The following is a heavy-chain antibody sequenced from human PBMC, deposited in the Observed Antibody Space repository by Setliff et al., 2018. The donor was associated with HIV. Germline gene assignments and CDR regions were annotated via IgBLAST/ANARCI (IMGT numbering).Heavy chain of an antibody. Sequence: SETLSLTCAVSGFSINSGYYWGWIRQPPGKGLEWIGSIYQTGTTYYNPSLKSRVTISVDASQNQFSLRLSSVTAADTAVYYCARGSGRFCSGGRCSAFDYWGQGTLVTVSS. J-gene: IGHJ4*02. CDR3: ARGSGRFCSGGRCSAFDY. CDR1: GFSINSGYY. V-gene: IGHV4-38-2*01. D-gene: IGHD2-15*01. CDR2: IYQTGTT.